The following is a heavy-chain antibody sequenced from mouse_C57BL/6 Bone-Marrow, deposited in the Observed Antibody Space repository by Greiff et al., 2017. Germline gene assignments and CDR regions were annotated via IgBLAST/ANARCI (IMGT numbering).Heavy chain of an antibody. CDR3: ARWGEEGCFDY. Sequence: VQLQQSGPVLVKPGASVKMSCKASGYTFTDYYMNWVKQSHGKSLEWIGVINPYNGGTSYNQKFKGKATLTVDKSSSTAYMELNSLTSEDSAVYYYARWGEEGCFDYWGQGTTLTVSS. CDR2: INPYNGGT. V-gene: IGHV1-19*01. J-gene: IGHJ2*01. CDR1: GYTFTDYY.